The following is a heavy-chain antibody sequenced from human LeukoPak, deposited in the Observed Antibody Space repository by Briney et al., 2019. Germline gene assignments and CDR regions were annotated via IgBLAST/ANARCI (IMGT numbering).Heavy chain of an antibody. CDR1: GSTFSSYA. V-gene: IGHV3-64*01. D-gene: IGHD2-21*02. J-gene: IGHJ4*02. Sequence: GGSLRLSCAASGSTFSSYAMHWVRQAPGKGLEYVSAISSNGGSTYYANSVKGRFTISRDNSKNTLYLQMGSLRAEDMAVYYCARDTGSGIVVVTGIDYWGQGTLVTVSS. CDR3: ARDTGSGIVVVTGIDY. CDR2: ISSNGGST.